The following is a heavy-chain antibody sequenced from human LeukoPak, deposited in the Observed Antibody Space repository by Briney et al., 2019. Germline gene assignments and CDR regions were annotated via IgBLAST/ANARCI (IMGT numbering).Heavy chain of an antibody. CDR2: IYYSGST. V-gene: IGHV4-39*07. D-gene: IGHD5-24*01. Sequence: PSGTLSLTCTVSGGSISSSSYYWGWIRQPPGKGLEWIGSIYYSGSTYYNPSLKSRVTISVDTSKNQFSLKLSSVTAADTAVYCCARDDNYGYNFDAFDIWGQGTMVTVSS. J-gene: IGHJ3*02. CDR1: GGSISSSSYY. CDR3: ARDDNYGYNFDAFDI.